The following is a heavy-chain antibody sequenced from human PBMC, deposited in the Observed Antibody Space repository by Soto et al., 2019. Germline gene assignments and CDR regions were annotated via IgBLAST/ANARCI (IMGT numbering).Heavy chain of an antibody. Sequence: LKLSCKASGYSLTSDYMHRVRQAPGKGLEWMGIINPSGGSTSYAQNFQGRVTMTRDTSTSTVYMELSSLRSEDTAVYYCARLGLLWFGELFVQPNPGFDYWGQGTLVTVSS. V-gene: IGHV1-46*01. CDR2: INPSGGST. J-gene: IGHJ4*02. D-gene: IGHD3-10*01. CDR3: ARLGLLWFGELFVQPNPGFDY. CDR1: GYSLTSDY.